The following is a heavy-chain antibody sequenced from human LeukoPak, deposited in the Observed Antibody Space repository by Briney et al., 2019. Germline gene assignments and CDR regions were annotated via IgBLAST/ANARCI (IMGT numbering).Heavy chain of an antibody. CDR2: ISTTSTYT. V-gene: IGHV3-11*05. CDR3: ARDWYCSSSICYTDRNWFDP. J-gene: IGHJ5*02. Sequence: GGSLRLSCAASGFTFSDYYMSYIRQAPGKGLEWVSYISTTSTYTDYADSVRGRFTISRDDAKNLLYLQMNSLRPEDTAVYYCARDWYCSSSICYTDRNWFDPWGQGTLVTVSS. CDR1: GFTFSDYY. D-gene: IGHD2-2*02.